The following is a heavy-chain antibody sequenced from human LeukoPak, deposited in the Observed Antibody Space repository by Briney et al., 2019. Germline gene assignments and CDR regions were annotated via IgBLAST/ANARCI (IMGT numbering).Heavy chain of an antibody. J-gene: IGHJ3*02. V-gene: IGHV3-7*05. CDR3: ARDQGAFDM. CDR1: GFTFSAYA. CDR2: IKQDGSEK. Sequence: GGSLRLSCSASGFTFSAYAMYWVRQAPGKGLEWVGNIKQDGSEKYFGDSVKGRFTISRDNAKNSLFLQMNSLRAEDTAVYYCARDQGAFDMWGQGTMVTVSS.